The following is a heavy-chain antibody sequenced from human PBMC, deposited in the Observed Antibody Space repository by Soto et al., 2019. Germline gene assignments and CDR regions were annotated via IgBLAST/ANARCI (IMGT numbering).Heavy chain of an antibody. CDR3: ASGYGSGSYPNTFEY. D-gene: IGHD3-10*01. J-gene: IGHJ4*02. Sequence: GGSLRLSCAASGFTFSSYSMNWVRQAPGKGLEWVSYISSSSSTIYYADSVKGRFTISRDNAKNSLYLQMNSLRAEDTAVYYCASGYGSGSYPNTFEYWGQGTLVTVSS. CDR1: GFTFSSYS. V-gene: IGHV3-48*01. CDR2: ISSSSSTI.